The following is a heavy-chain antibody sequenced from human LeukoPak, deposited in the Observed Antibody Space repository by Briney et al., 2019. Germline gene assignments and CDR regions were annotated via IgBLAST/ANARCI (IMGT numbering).Heavy chain of an antibody. CDR3: ARLLTTVTTTNWFDP. CDR2: INPNSGGT. V-gene: IGHV1-2*02. CDR1: GYTFTGYY. D-gene: IGHD4-17*01. Sequence: ASVKVSCKASGYTFTGYYMHWVRQAPGQGLEWMGWINPNSGGTNYAQKFQGRVTMTRDTSISTAYMELSRLRSDDTAVYYCARLLTTVTTTNWFDPWGQGTLVTVSS. J-gene: IGHJ5*02.